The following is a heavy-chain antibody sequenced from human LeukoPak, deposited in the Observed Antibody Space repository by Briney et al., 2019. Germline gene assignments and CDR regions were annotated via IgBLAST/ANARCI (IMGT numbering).Heavy chain of an antibody. V-gene: IGHV3-23*01. D-gene: IGHD3-10*01. Sequence: GGSLRLSCAASGFTFSSYGMSWVRQAPGKGLEWVSGIRAGGDNTYYPDSVKGRFTISRDNSKNTLYLQMNSLRAEDTAVYYCAKGMVRGVILKGFDYWGQGTLVTVSS. J-gene: IGHJ4*02. CDR1: GFTFSSYG. CDR3: AKGMVRGVILKGFDY. CDR2: IRAGGDNT.